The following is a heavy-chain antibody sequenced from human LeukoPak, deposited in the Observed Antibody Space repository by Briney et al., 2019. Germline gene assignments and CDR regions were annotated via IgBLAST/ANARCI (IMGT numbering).Heavy chain of an antibody. V-gene: IGHV4-61*02. CDR2: IYTSGST. CDR3: ARGPPPDFDY. J-gene: IGHJ4*02. Sequence: SETLSLTCTVSGGSINSVGYYWSWIRQPAGKGLEWIGRIYTSGSTDYNPSLKSRVTMSVDTSKNQFSLKLSSVTAADTAVYYCARGPPPDFDYWGQGTLVTVST. CDR1: GGSINSVGYY.